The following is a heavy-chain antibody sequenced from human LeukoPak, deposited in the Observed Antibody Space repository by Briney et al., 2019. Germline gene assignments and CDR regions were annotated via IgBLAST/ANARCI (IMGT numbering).Heavy chain of an antibody. CDR3: AKGADYYYYYYMDV. J-gene: IGHJ6*03. Sequence: PGGSLRLSCAASGFTFSSYGMHWVRQAPGKGLGWVAFIRYDGSNKYYADSVKGRFTISRDNSKNTLYLQMNSLRAEDTAVYYCAKGADYYYYYYMDVWGKGTTVTISS. V-gene: IGHV3-30*02. CDR2: IRYDGSNK. CDR1: GFTFSSYG.